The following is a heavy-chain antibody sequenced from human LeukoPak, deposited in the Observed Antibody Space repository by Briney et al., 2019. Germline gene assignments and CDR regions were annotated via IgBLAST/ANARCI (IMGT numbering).Heavy chain of an antibody. CDR3: ARELGGFDH. Sequence: SQTLSLTCAISGDSVSSNSAAWNWISQSPSRVLEWLRSTYYMSQWYNEYGVSVKSRLTISTDTSKNQFSLQLNSVTPEDTAAYSCARELGGFDHWGQGPLVTVSS. CDR1: GDSVSSNSAA. V-gene: IGHV6-1*01. CDR2: TYYMSQWYN. D-gene: IGHD3-16*01. J-gene: IGHJ4*02.